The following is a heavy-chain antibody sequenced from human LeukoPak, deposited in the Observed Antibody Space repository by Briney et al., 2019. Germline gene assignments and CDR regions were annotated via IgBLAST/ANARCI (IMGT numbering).Heavy chain of an antibody. V-gene: IGHV5-51*01. CDR3: ARHGPVTSGILIDY. D-gene: IGHD4-17*01. CDR2: NYHGDADT. CDR1: GYSFTSYW. J-gene: IGHJ4*02. Sequence: GGSLKISCNSSGYSFTSYWIGWGRQMPGKGLEWMGTNYHGDADTRYSPSFQGQVTISADKSISTAYLQWSSLKASDTAMYYCARHGPVTSGILIDYWGQGTLVTVSS.